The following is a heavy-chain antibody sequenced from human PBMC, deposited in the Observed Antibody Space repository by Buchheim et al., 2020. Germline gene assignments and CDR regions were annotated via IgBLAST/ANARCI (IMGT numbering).Heavy chain of an antibody. Sequence: QVQLVESGGGVVQPGRSLRLSCAASGFTFSSYAMHWVRQAPGKGLEWVAVISYDGSNKYYADSVKGRFTISRDNSKNTLYLQMNSLRAEDTAVYYCARSRLWFQDYFDYWGQGT. D-gene: IGHD3-10*01. CDR1: GFTFSSYA. CDR3: ARSRLWFQDYFDY. J-gene: IGHJ4*02. CDR2: ISYDGSNK. V-gene: IGHV3-30*04.